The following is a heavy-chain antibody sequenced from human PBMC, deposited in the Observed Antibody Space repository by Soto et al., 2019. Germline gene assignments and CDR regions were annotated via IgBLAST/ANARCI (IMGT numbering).Heavy chain of an antibody. Sequence: SETLSLTCTVSGGSISSSSYYWGWIRQPPGKGLEWIGSIYYSGSTYYNPSLKSRVAISVDTSKNQFSLKLSSVTAADTAVYYCARVYDGSGYYPSWFDTWGQGTLVTVSS. CDR2: IYYSGST. CDR1: GGSISSSSYY. V-gene: IGHV4-39*01. CDR3: ARVYDGSGYYPSWFDT. D-gene: IGHD3-22*01. J-gene: IGHJ5*02.